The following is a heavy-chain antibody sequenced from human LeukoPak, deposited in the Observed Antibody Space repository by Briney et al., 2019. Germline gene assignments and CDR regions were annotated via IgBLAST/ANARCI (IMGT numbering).Heavy chain of an antibody. CDR2: INPNSGGT. CDR3: ASFGWEGTFDI. J-gene: IGHJ3*02. V-gene: IGHV1-2*02. CDR1: GYSFTGYY. Sequence: ASVKVSCKASGYSFTGYYIHWVRQAPGQGLEWMGWINPNSGGTNYAQNFQGRVTMTRDTSISTAYMDLSRLISDDTAVYYCASFGWEGTFDIWDQGTMVTVSS. D-gene: IGHD1-26*01.